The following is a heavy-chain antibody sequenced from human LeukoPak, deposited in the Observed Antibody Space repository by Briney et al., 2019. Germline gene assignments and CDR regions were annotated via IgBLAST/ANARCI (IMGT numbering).Heavy chain of an antibody. V-gene: IGHV1-69*13. CDR2: IIPIFGTA. J-gene: IGHJ4*02. CDR1: GGTFSSYA. D-gene: IGHD6-25*01. Sequence: GASVEVSCKASGGTFSSYAISWVRQAPGQGLEWMGGIIPIFGTANYAQKFQGRVTITADESTSTAYMELSSLRSEDTTVYYCARDAVEAGFDYWGQGTLVTVSS. CDR3: ARDAVEAGFDY.